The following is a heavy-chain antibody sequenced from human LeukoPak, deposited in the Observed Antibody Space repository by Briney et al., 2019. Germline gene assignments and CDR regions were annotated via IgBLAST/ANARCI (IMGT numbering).Heavy chain of an antibody. CDR3: ASSITIFGVVTGDY. J-gene: IGHJ4*02. CDR1: GGSMSSSSYY. Sequence: SSETLSLTCTVSGGSMSSSSYYWGWIRQPPGKGLEWIGSIYYSGSTYYNPSLKSRVTISGDTSKNQFSLKLSSVTAADTAVYYCASSITIFGVVTGDYWGQGTLVTVSS. V-gene: IGHV4-39*01. D-gene: IGHD3-3*01. CDR2: IYYSGST.